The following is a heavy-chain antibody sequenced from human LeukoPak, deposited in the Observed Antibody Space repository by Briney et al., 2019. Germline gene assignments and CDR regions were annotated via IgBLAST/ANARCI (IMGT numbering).Heavy chain of an antibody. CDR2: ISYDGSNK. CDR1: GFTFSNYG. V-gene: IGHV3-30*18. CDR3: AKDRVTYCIGGTCSDLDY. Sequence: GGSLRLSCAASGFTFSNYGMHWVRQAPGKGLEWVAVISYDGSNKYFADSVKGRFTISRDNSKNTLYLQMNSLRTEDTAVYYCAKDRVTYCIGGTCSDLDYWGQGTLVTVSP. J-gene: IGHJ4*02. D-gene: IGHD2-15*01.